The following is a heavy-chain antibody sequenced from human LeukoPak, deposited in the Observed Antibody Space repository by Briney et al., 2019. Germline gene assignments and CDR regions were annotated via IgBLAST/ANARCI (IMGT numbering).Heavy chain of an antibody. V-gene: IGHV3-9*01. J-gene: IGHJ5*02. CDR3: ARTQGTGTSGWFDP. Sequence: GGSLRLSCAASGFTFDDYAMHWVRQAPGKGLEWVSGISWNSGSIGYADSVKGRFTISRDNAKNSLYLQMNSLRAEDTALYYCARTQGTGTSGWFDPWGQGTLVTVSS. CDR1: GFTFDDYA. D-gene: IGHD1-1*01. CDR2: ISWNSGSI.